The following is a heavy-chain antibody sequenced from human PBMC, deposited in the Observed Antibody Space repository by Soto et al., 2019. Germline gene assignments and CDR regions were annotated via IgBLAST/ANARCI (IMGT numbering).Heavy chain of an antibody. J-gene: IGHJ2*01. V-gene: IGHV4-59*01. CDR2: FYNRGSP. Sequence: QVQLQESGPGLVKSSETLSLTCTVSGDSISRYYWNWIRQPPGKGLAWIGYFYNRGSPHYNPSLKSRVSISADTSKNQFSLKLNSVTAADTALYYCARRYKTTLSARYFDLWGRVTLVTVSS. CDR3: ARRYKTTLSARYFDL. CDR1: GDSISRYY. D-gene: IGHD1-20*01.